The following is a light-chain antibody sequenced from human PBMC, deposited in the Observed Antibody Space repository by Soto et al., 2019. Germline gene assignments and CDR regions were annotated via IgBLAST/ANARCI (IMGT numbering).Light chain of an antibody. V-gene: IGKV3-15*01. CDR2: DAS. J-gene: IGKJ1*01. CDR3: QQYGSSGT. CDR1: QSVSSN. Sequence: EIVMTQSPATLSVSPGERATLSCRASQSVSSNLAWYQQKPGQAPRLLIYDASTRATGIPARISGSGSGTDFTLTISRLEPEDFAVYYCQQYGSSGTFGQGTKVDIK.